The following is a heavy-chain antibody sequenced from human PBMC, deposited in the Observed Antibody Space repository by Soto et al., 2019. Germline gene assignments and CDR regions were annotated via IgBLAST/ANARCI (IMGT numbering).Heavy chain of an antibody. J-gene: IGHJ6*02. V-gene: IGHV1-69*06. CDR3: ARAAHGFGADIYYYYSCGMDV. CDR2: IIPIFGTA. D-gene: IGHD3-10*01. CDR1: GCTFTSYA. Sequence: SVKVSGKASGCTFTSYAISWVRQAPGQGLEWMGGIIPIFGTANYAQKFQGRVTITADKSTSTAYMELSSLRSEDTAVYYCARAAHGFGADIYYYYSCGMDVWGQGTPVTVSS.